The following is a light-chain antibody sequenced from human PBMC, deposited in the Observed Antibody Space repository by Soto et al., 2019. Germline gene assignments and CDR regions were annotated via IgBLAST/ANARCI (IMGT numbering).Light chain of an antibody. V-gene: IGLV2-14*01. CDR1: SSDIGAYNY. CDR2: DVS. Sequence: QSALTQPASVSGSPGQSITISCTGTSSDIGAYNYVSWYQQDPDKAPKLIISDVSNRPSGVSNRFSGSKSGNTASLTISGLQAGDEADYYCSSYTRSGTYVFGTGTKLTVL. J-gene: IGLJ1*01. CDR3: SSYTRSGTYV.